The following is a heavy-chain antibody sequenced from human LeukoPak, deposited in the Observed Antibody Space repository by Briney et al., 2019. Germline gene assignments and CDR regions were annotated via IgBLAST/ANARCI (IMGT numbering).Heavy chain of an antibody. CDR1: GFTFSSYA. V-gene: IGHV3-23*01. J-gene: IGHJ5*02. CDR3: AKVSTGYSSGWSFNWFDP. D-gene: IGHD6-19*01. Sequence: PGGSLRLSCAASGFTFSSYAMSWVRQAPGKGLEWVSAISGSGGSTYYADSVKGRFTISRDNSKNTLYLQMNSLRAEDTAVYYCAKVSTGYSSGWSFNWFDPWGQGTLVTVSS. CDR2: ISGSGGST.